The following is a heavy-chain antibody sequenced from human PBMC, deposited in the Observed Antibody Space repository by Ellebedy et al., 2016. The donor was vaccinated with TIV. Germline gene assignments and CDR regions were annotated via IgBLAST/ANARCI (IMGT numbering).Heavy chain of an antibody. CDR3: VTQRGLD. Sequence: GGSLRLSXAASGFTFSTYWMSWVRQAPGKGLEWVANIKQDGSGKYYVDSVKGRFTISRDNAKNSLSLQMNSLRAEDTAVYYCVTQRGLDWGQGTLVTVSS. V-gene: IGHV3-7*01. CDR2: IKQDGSGK. CDR1: GFTFSTYW. J-gene: IGHJ4*02. D-gene: IGHD6-19*01.